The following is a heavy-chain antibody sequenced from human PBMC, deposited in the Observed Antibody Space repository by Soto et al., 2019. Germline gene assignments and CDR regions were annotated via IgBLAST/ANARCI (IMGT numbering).Heavy chain of an antibody. CDR2: IYPGDSDT. J-gene: IGHJ6*02. CDR3: ARSKKGRDIVATRMDYYYYGMDV. D-gene: IGHD5-12*01. CDR1: GYSFTSYW. V-gene: IGHV5-51*01. Sequence: PGESLKISCKGSGYSFTSYWIGWVRQMPGKGLEWMGIIYPGDSDTRYSPSFQGQVTISADKSISTAYLQWSSLKASDTAMYYCARSKKGRDIVATRMDYYYYGMDVWGQGTTVTVSS.